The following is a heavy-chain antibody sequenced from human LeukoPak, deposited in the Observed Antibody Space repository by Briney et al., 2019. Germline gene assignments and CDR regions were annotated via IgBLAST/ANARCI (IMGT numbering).Heavy chain of an antibody. CDR3: ARDGDYDDAFDI. J-gene: IGHJ3*02. D-gene: IGHD3-22*01. Sequence: SETLSLTCTVSGGSISSYYWSWIRQPPGKGLEWIGYIYYSGSTNYNPSLKSRVTISVDTSKNQFSLKLSSVTAADTAVYYCARDGDYDDAFDIWGQGTMVTVSS. CDR1: GGSISSYY. V-gene: IGHV4-59*01. CDR2: IYYSGST.